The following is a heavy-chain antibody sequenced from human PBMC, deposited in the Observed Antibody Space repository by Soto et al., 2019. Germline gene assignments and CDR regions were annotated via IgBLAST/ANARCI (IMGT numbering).Heavy chain of an antibody. V-gene: IGHV3-23*01. CDR1: GFTFTTYS. CDR3: AKDLRPDGVWDFDS. CDR2: IIQDGTT. Sequence: GGSLRLSCAASGFTFTTYSMVWVRQAPGRGPEWVSGIIQDGTTYYADSVKGRFTISRDNSWNTVYLQMANLRGEDTALYYCAKDLRPDGVWDFDSPGQGTRVTVAS. D-gene: IGHD4-17*01. J-gene: IGHJ4*02.